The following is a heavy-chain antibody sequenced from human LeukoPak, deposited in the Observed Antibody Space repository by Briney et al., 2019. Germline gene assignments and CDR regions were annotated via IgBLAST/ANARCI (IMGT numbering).Heavy chain of an antibody. Sequence: PGGSLRLSCAASGFTFSSYAMSWVRQAPGKGLEWVSVIYSGGSTYYADSVKGRFTISRHNSKNTLYLQMNSLRAEDTAVYYCAVGLYYYDSSGYYVDAFDIWGQGTMVTVSS. D-gene: IGHD3-22*01. CDR3: AVGLYYYDSSGYYVDAFDI. J-gene: IGHJ3*02. V-gene: IGHV3-53*04. CDR2: IYSGGST. CDR1: GFTFSSYA.